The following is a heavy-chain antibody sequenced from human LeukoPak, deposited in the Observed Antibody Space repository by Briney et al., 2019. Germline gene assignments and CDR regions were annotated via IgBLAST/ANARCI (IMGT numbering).Heavy chain of an antibody. Sequence: GGSLRLSCAASGFTFSSYVMHWVRQAPGKGLERVAVISYDGSNKYYADSVKGRFTISIDNSKNTLYLQMNSLRAEDTAVYYCAKVSQWELLAYYYGMDVWGQGTTVTVSS. V-gene: IGHV3-30*18. D-gene: IGHD1-26*01. J-gene: IGHJ6*02. CDR1: GFTFSSYV. CDR3: AKVSQWELLAYYYGMDV. CDR2: ISYDGSNK.